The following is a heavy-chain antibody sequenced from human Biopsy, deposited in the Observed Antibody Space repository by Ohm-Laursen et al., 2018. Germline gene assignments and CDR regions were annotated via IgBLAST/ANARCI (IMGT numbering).Heavy chain of an antibody. CDR1: GGSINDSTYH. CDR3: ARQVDFWSGYVDY. V-gene: IGHV4-39*01. Sequence: SETLSLTCTVSGGSINDSTYHWGWIRQSPGKGLEWIGNIYYSGNTDYSPSLKSRVTISVDTSNNQFSLKLRSVTAADTAVYYCARQVDFWSGYVDYWGQGTLVAVSS. D-gene: IGHD3-3*01. CDR2: IYYSGNT. J-gene: IGHJ4*02.